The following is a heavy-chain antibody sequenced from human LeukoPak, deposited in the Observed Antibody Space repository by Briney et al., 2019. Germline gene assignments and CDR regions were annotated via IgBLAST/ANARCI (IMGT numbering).Heavy chain of an antibody. D-gene: IGHD3-16*01. J-gene: IGHJ4*02. V-gene: IGHV3-21*01. CDR1: GFTFSSYS. Sequence: KSGGSLRLSCAASGFTFSSYSMNWVRQAPGKGLEWVSSISSSSSYIYYADSVKGRFTISRDNAKNSLYLQINSLRAEDTAVYYCASEGVDYWGQGTLVTVSS. CDR2: ISSSSSYI. CDR3: ASEGVDY.